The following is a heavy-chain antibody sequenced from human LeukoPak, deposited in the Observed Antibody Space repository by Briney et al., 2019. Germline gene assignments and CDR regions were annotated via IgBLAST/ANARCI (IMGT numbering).Heavy chain of an antibody. V-gene: IGHV3-7*01. Sequence: PGGSLRLSCAPSGFTFRTYWLTWAGQAPGQGLEWVANIKQDGSEKHYVDSVKGRFTISRDNAKNSLYLQMNSLRAEDTAVYYCARDRQIAYWGQGTLVTVSS. CDR3: ARDRQIAY. J-gene: IGHJ4*02. CDR1: GFTFRTYW. CDR2: IKQDGSEK.